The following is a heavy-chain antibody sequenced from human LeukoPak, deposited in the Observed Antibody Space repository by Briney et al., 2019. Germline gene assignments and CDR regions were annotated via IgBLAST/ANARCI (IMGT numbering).Heavy chain of an antibody. Sequence: PSETLSLTCTVSGGSISSSYYYWGWIRQPPGKGLEWIGYIYYSGSTNYNPSLKSRVTISVDTSKNQFSLKLSSVTAADTAVYYCARDLRPHYSSSWYLTPPSYYGMDVWGQGTTVTVSS. CDR3: ARDLRPHYSSSWYLTPPSYYGMDV. V-gene: IGHV4-61*01. CDR2: IYYSGST. D-gene: IGHD6-13*01. J-gene: IGHJ6*02. CDR1: GGSISSSYYY.